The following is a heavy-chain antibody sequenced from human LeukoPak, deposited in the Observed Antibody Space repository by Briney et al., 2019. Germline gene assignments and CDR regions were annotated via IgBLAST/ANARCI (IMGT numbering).Heavy chain of an antibody. CDR3: AKCGTKAWFDY. Sequence: GGSLRLSCAASGFTFSSYSMNWVRQAPGKGLEWVSSISSSSSYIYYADSVKGRFTISRDNSKNTLYLQMNSLRAEDTGVYYCAKCGTKAWFDYWGQGTLVTVSS. V-gene: IGHV3-21*04. J-gene: IGHJ4*02. D-gene: IGHD2-8*01. CDR2: ISSSSSYI. CDR1: GFTFSSYS.